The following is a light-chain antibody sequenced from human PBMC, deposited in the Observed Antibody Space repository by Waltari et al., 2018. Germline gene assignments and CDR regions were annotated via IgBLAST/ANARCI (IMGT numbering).Light chain of an antibody. CDR3: QQYGSSIMYT. CDR1: QSLTKKY. J-gene: IGKJ2*01. V-gene: IGKV3-20*01. Sequence: VLKQSPGTLSLSPAERATLSCRSSQSLTKKYLAWYQQKPGQAPRPRMYGASSRAAGIPDRFSGSGSGTDFTLTISRLEPEDFAVYYCQQYGSSIMYTFGQGTKLEIK. CDR2: GAS.